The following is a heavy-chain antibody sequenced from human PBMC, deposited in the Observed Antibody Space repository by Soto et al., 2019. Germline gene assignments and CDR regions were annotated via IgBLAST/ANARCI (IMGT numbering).Heavy chain of an antibody. D-gene: IGHD5-12*01. CDR2: IYWDDDK. Sequence: SGPTLVNPTQTLTLTCTFSAFSLSTGGVGVGWIRQPPGKALEWLALIYWDDDKRYSPSLKSRLTITKDTSKNQVVLTMTNMDPVDTATYYCAHVYGGYDNFDYWGQGTLVTVSS. J-gene: IGHJ4*02. V-gene: IGHV2-5*02. CDR1: AFSLSTGGVG. CDR3: AHVYGGYDNFDY.